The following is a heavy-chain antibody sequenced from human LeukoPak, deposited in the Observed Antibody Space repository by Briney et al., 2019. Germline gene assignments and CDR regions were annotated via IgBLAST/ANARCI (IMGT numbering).Heavy chain of an antibody. D-gene: IGHD5-12*01. CDR2: MYPRDSDT. CDR1: GYTFSNYW. J-gene: IGHJ4*02. Sequence: GESLKISCKASGYTFSNYWIGWVRQTPGKGLEWMGIMYPRDSDTRYNPSLQGQVTISADKSIGTAFLRWNSLKASDTAMYYCVQDGACSAYDFPYWGQGTLVTVSS. CDR3: VQDGACSAYDFPY. V-gene: IGHV5-51*01.